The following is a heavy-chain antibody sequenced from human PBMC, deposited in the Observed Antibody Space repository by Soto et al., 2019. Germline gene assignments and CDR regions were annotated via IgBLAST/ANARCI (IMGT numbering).Heavy chain of an antibody. CDR1: GYTFTSYD. Sequence: ASVKVSCKASGYTFTSYDINWVRQATGQGLEWVGWMNPNSGNTGYAQKFQGRVTMTRNTSISTAYMELSSLRSEDTAVYSCARASGYCTDGLCYPPPIYYYYYGMDVWGQGTTVTVSS. J-gene: IGHJ6*02. CDR2: MNPNSGNT. D-gene: IGHD2-8*01. V-gene: IGHV1-8*01. CDR3: ARASGYCTDGLCYPPPIYYYYYGMDV.